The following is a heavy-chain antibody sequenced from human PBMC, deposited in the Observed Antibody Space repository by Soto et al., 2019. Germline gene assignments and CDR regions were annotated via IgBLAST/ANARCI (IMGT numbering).Heavy chain of an antibody. J-gene: IGHJ6*03. Sequence: SETLSLTCTVSGGSISSSNYYWGWVRQPPGKGLEWIGSIYYSGSTYYNPSLKSRVTISVDTSKNQFSLKLSSVTAADTAVYYCARHSASSWSYYYYMDVWGKGTTVTVSS. V-gene: IGHV4-39*01. CDR1: GGSISSSNYY. CDR3: ARHSASSWSYYYYMDV. D-gene: IGHD3-3*01. CDR2: IYYSGST.